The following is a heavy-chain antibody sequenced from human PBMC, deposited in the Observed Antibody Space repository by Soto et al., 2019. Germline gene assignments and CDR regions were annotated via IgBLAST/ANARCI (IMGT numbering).Heavy chain of an antibody. CDR3: ARTRGRGQWRDFYFDF. J-gene: IGHJ4*02. V-gene: IGHV4-59*12. CDR2: VYYNGST. D-gene: IGHD6-19*01. Sequence: SETLSLTCTVSGGPIAPFYWTWIRQSPGKGLESIGYVYYNGSTNYNPALKGRVTISLDTSKSQFSLRLSSVTAADTAVYYCARTRGRGQWRDFYFDFWGQGSLVTV. CDR1: GGPIAPFY.